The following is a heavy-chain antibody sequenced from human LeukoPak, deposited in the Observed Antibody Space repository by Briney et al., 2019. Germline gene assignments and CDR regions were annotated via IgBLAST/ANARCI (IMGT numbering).Heavy chain of an antibody. Sequence: PGGSLRLSCAACGFTFSSYDMHWVRQATGKGLEWVSAIGTAGDTYYPGSVKGRFTISRDNAKNTLYLQMNSLRAEDTAVYYCARGPSAARHPYLDYWGQGTLVTVSS. D-gene: IGHD6-6*01. CDR2: IGTAGDT. CDR1: GFTFSSYD. J-gene: IGHJ4*02. V-gene: IGHV3-13*01. CDR3: ARGPSAARHPYLDY.